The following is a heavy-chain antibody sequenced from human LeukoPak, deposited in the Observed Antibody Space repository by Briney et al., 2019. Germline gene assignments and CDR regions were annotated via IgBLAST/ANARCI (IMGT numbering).Heavy chain of an antibody. J-gene: IGHJ5*02. CDR2: ISGSGSTI. CDR1: GXTFSIYE. Sequence: PGGSLRLSCAASGXTFSIYEMNWVRQAPGKGLEWVSFISGSGSTIHFADSVKGRFTISRDNAKNSLYLQMNSLRGEDTAVYYCARGRWFDPWGQGTLVTVSS. CDR3: ARGRWFDP. V-gene: IGHV3-48*03.